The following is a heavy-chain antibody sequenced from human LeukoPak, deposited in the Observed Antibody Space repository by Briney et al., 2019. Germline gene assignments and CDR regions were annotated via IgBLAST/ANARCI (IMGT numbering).Heavy chain of an antibody. CDR2: IYYSGRT. CDR1: GGSISSSSYY. V-gene: IGHV4-39*01. J-gene: IGHJ2*01. D-gene: IGHD3-3*01. CDR3: ARQLWRGAWSFDL. Sequence: SETLSLTCTVSGGSISSSSYYWVWIRQPPGKGLEWIATIYYSGRTYYNPSLKSRATISVDTPNNQFSLSLSSVTAADTSGYSCARQLWRGAWSFDLWGRGTLVTVSS.